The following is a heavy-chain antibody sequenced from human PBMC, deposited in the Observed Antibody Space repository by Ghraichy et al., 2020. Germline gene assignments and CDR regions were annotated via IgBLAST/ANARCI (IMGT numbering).Heavy chain of an antibody. V-gene: IGHV3-7*01. Sequence: LSLTCAASGFTFSSYWMSWVRQATGKGLEWVANIKRDGSEKYYVDSVKGRFTVSRDNAKNSLYLQMNSLRAEDTAVYYCARDHKSMGGLIWGQGTMVTVSS. D-gene: IGHD2/OR15-2a*01. CDR3: ARDHKSMGGLI. J-gene: IGHJ3*02. CDR2: IKRDGSEK. CDR1: GFTFSSYW.